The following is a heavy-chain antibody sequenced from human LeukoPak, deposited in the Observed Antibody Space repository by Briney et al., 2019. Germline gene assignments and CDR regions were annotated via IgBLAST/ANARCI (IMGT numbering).Heavy chain of an antibody. CDR3: ARAPAVAATYDAFDI. V-gene: IGHV4-61*02. D-gene: IGHD2-15*01. CDR2: IYTSGST. J-gene: IGHJ3*02. CDR1: GGSISSGSYY. Sequence: SETLSLTCTVSGGSISSGSYYWSWIGQPAGKGLEWIGRIYTSGSTHYNPSLRSRVTISVDKSKNQFSLKLSSVTAADTAVYYCARAPAVAATYDAFDIWGQGTMVTVSS.